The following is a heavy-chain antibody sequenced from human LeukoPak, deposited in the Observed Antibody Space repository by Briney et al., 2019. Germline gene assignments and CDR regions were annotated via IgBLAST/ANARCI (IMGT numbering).Heavy chain of an antibody. Sequence: GGSLRLSCAASGFTFSSYGMHWVRQAPGKGLEWVAVISYDGSNKYYADSVKGRLTISRDNSKNTLYLQMNSLRAEDTAVYYCAKSDTAMVRRIYYFDYWGQGTLVTVSS. V-gene: IGHV3-30*18. D-gene: IGHD5-18*01. CDR2: ISYDGSNK. CDR1: GFTFSSYG. J-gene: IGHJ4*02. CDR3: AKSDTAMVRRIYYFDY.